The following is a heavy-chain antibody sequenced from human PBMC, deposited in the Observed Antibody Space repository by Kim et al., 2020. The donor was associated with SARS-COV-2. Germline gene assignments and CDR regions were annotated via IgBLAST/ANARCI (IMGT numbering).Heavy chain of an antibody. Sequence: GGSLRLSCSASGFIFGNYAMSWVRQAPGRGLEWVASVNNGGNAYYGDSAKGRFTISRDNVKNTLDLQMNSLRAADTALYYCAKDYGSSGWPTFDSWGQGTQVTVTS. CDR3: AKDYGSSGWPTFDS. J-gene: IGHJ4*02. V-gene: IGHV3-23*01. CDR1: GFIFGNYA. CDR2: VNNGGNA. D-gene: IGHD6-19*01.